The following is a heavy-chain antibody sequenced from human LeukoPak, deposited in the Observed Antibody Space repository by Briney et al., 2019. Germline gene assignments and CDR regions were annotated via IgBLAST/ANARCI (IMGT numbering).Heavy chain of an antibody. CDR2: IYPGDSDT. Sequence: GESLKISCKGSGYSFTFYWIGWVRQMPGKGLEWMGIIYPGDSDTRYSPSFQGQVTISADKSISTAYLQWSSLKASDTAMYYCARLKGPYDYGGNGLDYWGQGTLVTVSS. CDR3: ARLKGPYDYGGNGLDY. J-gene: IGHJ4*02. D-gene: IGHD4-23*01. V-gene: IGHV5-51*01. CDR1: GYSFTFYW.